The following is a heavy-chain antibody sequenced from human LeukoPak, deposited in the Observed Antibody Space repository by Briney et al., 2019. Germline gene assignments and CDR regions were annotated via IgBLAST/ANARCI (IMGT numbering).Heavy chain of an antibody. CDR2: IYYSGST. CDR1: GGSISSSTYY. D-gene: IGHD2-15*01. Sequence: SETLSLTCTVSGGSISSSTYYWGWIRQPPGKGLEWIGNIYYSGSTYYNPSLKSRVTISVDTSKNQFSLNLNSVTAADTAVYYCARAYSGSSGVFEFWGQGTLVTVSS. CDR3: ARAYSGSSGVFEF. J-gene: IGHJ4*02. V-gene: IGHV4-39*01.